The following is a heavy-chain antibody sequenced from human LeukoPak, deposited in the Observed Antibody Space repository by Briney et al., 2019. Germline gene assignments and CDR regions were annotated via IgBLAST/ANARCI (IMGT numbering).Heavy chain of an antibody. CDR2: MNPNSGKS. CDR3: ARESGLTDNWLDS. D-gene: IGHD5-12*01. Sequence: ASVKVSCKASEYSFITHDINWVRQPTGQGLEWMGWMNPNSGKSGYVQKVQGRVTMTRDTSISTVYMELSSLGSDDTAVYYCARESGLTDNWLDSWGQGTLVIVSS. CDR1: EYSFITHD. J-gene: IGHJ5*01. V-gene: IGHV1-8*01.